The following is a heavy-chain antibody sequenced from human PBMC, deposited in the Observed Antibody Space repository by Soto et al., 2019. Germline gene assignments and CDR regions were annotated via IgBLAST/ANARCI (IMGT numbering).Heavy chain of an antibody. J-gene: IGHJ4*02. Sequence: SETLSLTCAVYGGSFSGYYWSWIRQPPGKGLEWIGEINHSGSTNYNPSLKSRVTISVDTSKNQFSLKLSSVTAADTAVYYCARTSARGVSRAATDYWGQGTLVTVSS. CDR2: INHSGST. D-gene: IGHD3-10*01. CDR3: ARTSARGVSRAATDY. CDR1: GGSFSGYY. V-gene: IGHV4-34*01.